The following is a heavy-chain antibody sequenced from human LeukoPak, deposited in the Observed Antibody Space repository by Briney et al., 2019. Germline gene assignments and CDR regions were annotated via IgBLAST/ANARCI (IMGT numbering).Heavy chain of an antibody. J-gene: IGHJ4*02. V-gene: IGHV4-39*01. CDR2: TYYTDST. D-gene: IGHD3-9*01. CDR1: GGSVSSSRYY. Sequence: SETLSLTCPVSGGSVSSSRYYWGWIRQPPGKGLEWIGSTYYTDSTYYKQFLKSRITISVDASKNQITLKLSSVTAVDTAVYFCARHKSFDYLTPIDSWGQGTLVTVSS. CDR3: ARHKSFDYLTPIDS.